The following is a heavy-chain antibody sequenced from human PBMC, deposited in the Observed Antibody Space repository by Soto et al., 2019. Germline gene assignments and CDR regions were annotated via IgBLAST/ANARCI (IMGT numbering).Heavy chain of an antibody. CDR2: INAGNGNT. V-gene: IGHV1-3*01. J-gene: IGHJ5*02. D-gene: IGHD2-15*01. CDR1: GYTFTSYA. Sequence: ASGKVSCKASGYTFTSYAMHWVRQAPGQRLEWMGWINAGNGNTKYSQKFQGRVTITRDTSASTAYMELSSLRSEDTAVYYCARDAAEYCSGGSCYFTYNWFDPWGQGILVTVSS. CDR3: ARDAAEYCSGGSCYFTYNWFDP.